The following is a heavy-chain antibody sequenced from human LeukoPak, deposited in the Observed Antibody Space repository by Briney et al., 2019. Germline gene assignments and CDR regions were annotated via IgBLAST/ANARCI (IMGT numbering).Heavy chain of an antibody. V-gene: IGHV4-61*05. CDR2: IYYSGST. J-gene: IGHJ4*02. CDR1: GGSISSSSYY. D-gene: IGHD6-13*01. Sequence: SETLSLTCTVSGGSISSSSYYWGWIRQPPGKGLEWIGYIYYSGSTNYNPSLKSRVTISVDTSKNQFSLKLSSVTAADTAVYYCARVSAAAAPIDHWGQGTLVTVSS. CDR3: ARVSAAAAPIDH.